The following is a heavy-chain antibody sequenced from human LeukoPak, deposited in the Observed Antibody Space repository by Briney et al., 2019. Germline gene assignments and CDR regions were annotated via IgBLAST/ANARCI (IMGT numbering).Heavy chain of an antibody. J-gene: IGHJ4*02. CDR1: GYAFTNYG. V-gene: IGHV1-18*01. Sequence: ASVKVSCKASGYAFTNYGITWVRQAPGQGPEWMGWISAFNGNINYAQKFQGRVSMTTDTSTSTAYMELRSLRAEDTALYYCAKGIAVAGPDYWGQGTLVTVSS. CDR3: AKGIAVAGPDY. CDR2: ISAFNGNI. D-gene: IGHD6-19*01.